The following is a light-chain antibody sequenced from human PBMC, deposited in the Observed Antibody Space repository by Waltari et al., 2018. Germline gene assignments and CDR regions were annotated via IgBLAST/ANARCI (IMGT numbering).Light chain of an antibody. Sequence: DVVMTQSPLSLPITPGQPASISCRSSQSLVHSNGNTYLSWYQQKPGQTPRLLIYQVSNRYSGVPDTCSGSGAGTDFTLKISRVAAEDVGVYYCGQGAHLPYNFGQG. J-gene: IGKJ2*01. CDR2: QVS. CDR1: QSLVHSNGNTY. V-gene: IGKV2-30*02. CDR3: GQGAHLPYN.